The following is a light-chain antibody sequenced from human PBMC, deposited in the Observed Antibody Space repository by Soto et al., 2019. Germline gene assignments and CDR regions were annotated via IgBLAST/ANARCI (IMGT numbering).Light chain of an antibody. CDR2: GAS. V-gene: IGKV3-20*01. CDR1: QSVSSNY. CDR3: QLYGSSPKT. J-gene: IGKJ1*01. Sequence: EIVLTQSPGTLSLSPGERSTLSCRASQSVSSNYLAWYQQKPGQAPKLLIYGASSGATGIPDRFSGSGSGTDFTLTISRLEPEDFAVYYCQLYGSSPKTFGQGTKVDI.